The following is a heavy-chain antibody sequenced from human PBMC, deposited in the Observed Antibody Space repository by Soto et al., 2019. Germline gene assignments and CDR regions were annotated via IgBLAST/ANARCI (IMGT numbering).Heavy chain of an antibody. CDR2: INPNSGGT. D-gene: IGHD6-6*01. CDR1: GYTFTCYY. J-gene: IGHJ6*03. Sequence: ASVKVSCKASGYTFTCYYMHWVRQAPGQGLEWMGWINPNSGGTNYAQKFQGWVTMTKDTTISTAYMELSRLRSDGTAVYYGARAPGGGQLGYYMDVWGKGTTVTVSS. CDR3: ARAPGGGQLGYYMDV. V-gene: IGHV1-2*04.